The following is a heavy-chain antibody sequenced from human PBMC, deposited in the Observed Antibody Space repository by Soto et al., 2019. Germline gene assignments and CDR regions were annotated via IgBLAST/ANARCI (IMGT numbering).Heavy chain of an antibody. V-gene: IGHV3-30-3*01. D-gene: IGHD3-10*01. J-gene: IGHJ4*02. CDR2: ISYDGSNK. CDR3: AKGRAITMVRGVIIPTQYYFDY. CDR1: GFTFSSYA. Sequence: GGSLRLSCAASGFTFSSYAMHWVRQAPGKGLEWVAVISYDGSNKYYADSVKGRFTISRDNSKNTLYLQMNSLRAEDTAVYYCAKGRAITMVRGVIIPTQYYFDYWGQGTLVTVSS.